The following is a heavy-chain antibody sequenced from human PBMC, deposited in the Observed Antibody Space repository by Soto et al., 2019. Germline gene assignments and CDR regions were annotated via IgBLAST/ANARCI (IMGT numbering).Heavy chain of an antibody. CDR1: GGTFSSYT. CDR2: IIPILGIA. D-gene: IGHD6-13*01. J-gene: IGHJ5*02. CDR3: AREEQQLVRGSWFDP. V-gene: IGHV1-69*08. Sequence: QVQLVQSGAEVKKPGSSVKVSCKASGGTFSSYTISWVRQAPGQGLEWMGRIIPILGIANYAQKFQGRVTIXXDXSXXTAYMELSSLRSEDTAVYYCAREEQQLVRGSWFDPWGQGTLVTVSS.